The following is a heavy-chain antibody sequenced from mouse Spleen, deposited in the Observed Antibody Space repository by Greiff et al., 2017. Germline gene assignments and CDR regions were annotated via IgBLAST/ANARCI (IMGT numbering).Heavy chain of an antibody. CDR3: TRGFTTVVANYAMDY. Sequence: EVKLMESGEGLVKPGGSLKLSCAASGFTFSSYAMSWVRQTPEKRLEWVAYISSGGDYIYYADTVKGRFTISRDNARNTLYLQMSSLKSEDTAMYYSTRGFTTVVANYAMDYWGQGTSVTVSS. CDR1: GFTFSSYA. J-gene: IGHJ4*01. CDR2: ISSGGDYI. D-gene: IGHD1-1*01. V-gene: IGHV5-9-1*02.